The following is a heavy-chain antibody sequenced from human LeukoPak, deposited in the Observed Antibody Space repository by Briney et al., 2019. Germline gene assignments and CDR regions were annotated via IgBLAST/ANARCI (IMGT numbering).Heavy chain of an antibody. V-gene: IGHV3-30*18. CDR1: GFTFSSYG. Sequence: GGSLRLSCAASGFTFSSYGMHWVRQAPGKGLEWVAVISYDGSNKYYADSVKGRFTISRDNSKNTLYLQMNSLRAEDTAVYYCAKDREITFGGVIVNGGQGTLVTVSS. CDR2: ISYDGSNK. J-gene: IGHJ4*02. CDR3: AKDREITFGGVIVN. D-gene: IGHD3-16*02.